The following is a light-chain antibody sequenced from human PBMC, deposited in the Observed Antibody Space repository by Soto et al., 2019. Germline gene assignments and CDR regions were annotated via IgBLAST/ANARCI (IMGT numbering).Light chain of an antibody. CDR2: EDY. V-gene: IGLV1-51*01. CDR3: ETWDSSLSIAV. Sequence: QYVLTQPPSVSAAPGQSVTISCSGSSSNVGNKYVSWYQQVPGTAPKLLIYEDYKRPSGIPDRFSGSKSGTSATLGITGLQTGDEADYYCETWDSSLSIAVFGGGTQLTVL. CDR1: SSNVGNKY. J-gene: IGLJ7*01.